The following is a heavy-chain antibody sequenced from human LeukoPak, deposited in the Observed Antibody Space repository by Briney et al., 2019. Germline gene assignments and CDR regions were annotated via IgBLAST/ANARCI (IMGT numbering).Heavy chain of an antibody. V-gene: IGHV1-46*01. CDR1: GYTFINHW. Sequence: ASVKVSCKASGYTFINHWMHWVRQGPGQGLEWVGLINPTGTAALYAQKFQGRVTITADKSTSTAYMELSSLRSEDTAVYYCASGTYTIFGVVTSPVFDYWGQGTLVTVSS. CDR2: INPTGTAA. CDR3: ASGTYTIFGVVTSPVFDY. J-gene: IGHJ4*02. D-gene: IGHD3-3*01.